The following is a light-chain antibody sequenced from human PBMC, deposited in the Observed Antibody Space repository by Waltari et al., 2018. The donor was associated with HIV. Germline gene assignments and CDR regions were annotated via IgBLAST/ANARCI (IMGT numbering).Light chain of an antibody. V-gene: IGKV1-39*01. Sequence: DIQMTQFPSSLSASVGDRVTISCRASQSISSYINWHQEKPGKAPELLIYAASTLQSGVPSRFSASGSETDFTLTISSLQPEDCATYYCQQSYSLPRTFGQGTKLEIK. CDR2: AAS. CDR1: QSISSY. J-gene: IGKJ2*01. CDR3: QQSYSLPRT.